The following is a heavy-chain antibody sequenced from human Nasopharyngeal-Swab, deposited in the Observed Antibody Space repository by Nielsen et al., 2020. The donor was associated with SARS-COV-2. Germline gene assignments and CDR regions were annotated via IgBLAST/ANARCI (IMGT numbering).Heavy chain of an antibody. CDR1: GFTFSSYW. CDR2: IKQDGSEK. V-gene: IGHV3-7*03. J-gene: IGHJ4*02. D-gene: IGHD3-3*01. CDR3: ATGQAWSGYYTGIVDH. Sequence: GESLKISCAASGFTFSSYWMSWVRQAPGKGLEWVANIKQDGSEKYYVDSVKGRFTISRDNAKNSLYLQMNSLRAEDTAVYYCATGQAWSGYYTGIVDHWGQGTLVTVSS.